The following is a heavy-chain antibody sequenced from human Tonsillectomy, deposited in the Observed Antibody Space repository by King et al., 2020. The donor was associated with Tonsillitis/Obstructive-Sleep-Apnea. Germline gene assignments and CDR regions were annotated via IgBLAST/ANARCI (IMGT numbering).Heavy chain of an antibody. CDR2: IYTSGST. D-gene: IGHD2-2*01. Sequence: LQLQESGPGLVKPSETLSLTCTVSGGSISSYYWSWIRQPAGKGLEWIGRIYTSGSTNYNPSLKSRVTMSVDTSKNQFSLKLSAVTAADTAVYYCARDYRGQLLSYAPLLSYFDLCGRGTLVTVSS. CDR1: GGSISSYY. CDR3: ARDYRGQLLSYAPLLSYFDL. V-gene: IGHV4-4*07. J-gene: IGHJ2*01.